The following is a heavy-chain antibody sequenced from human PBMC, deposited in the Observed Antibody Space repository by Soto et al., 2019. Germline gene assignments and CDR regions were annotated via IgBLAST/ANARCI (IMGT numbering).Heavy chain of an antibody. D-gene: IGHD3-22*01. V-gene: IGHV1-18*01. CDR2: ISVYNGDT. J-gene: IGHJ4*02. Sequence: QVQLVQSGPEVKYPGASVKVSCKASGYKFTNFGIAWIRQAPGQGLEWMGRISVYNGDTTFAQNFQDRVTLTTDTSTSTAYMELRSLRSDDTAVYYCARAEYYYDSSGYYLLFYFDYWGQGTLVTVSS. CDR1: GYKFTNFG. CDR3: ARAEYYYDSSGYYLLFYFDY.